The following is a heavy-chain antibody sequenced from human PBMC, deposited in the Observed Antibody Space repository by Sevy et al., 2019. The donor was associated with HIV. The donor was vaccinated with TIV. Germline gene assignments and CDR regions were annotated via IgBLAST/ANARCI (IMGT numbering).Heavy chain of an antibody. CDR2: INWNGGST. D-gene: IGHD2-15*01. CDR3: ASELGYCSGGSCHGLRWFDP. V-gene: IGHV3-20*01. CDR1: GFTFDDYG. Sequence: RGCLRLSCAASGFTFDDYGMSWVRQAPGKGLEWVSGINWNGGSTGYADSVKGRFTISRDNAKNSLYLQMNSLRAEDTALSHSASELGYCSGGSCHGLRWFDPWGQGTMVVVSS. J-gene: IGHJ5*02.